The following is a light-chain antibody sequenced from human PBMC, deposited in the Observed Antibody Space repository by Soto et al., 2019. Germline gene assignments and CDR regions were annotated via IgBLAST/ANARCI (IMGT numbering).Light chain of an antibody. Sequence: QSVLTQPASVSGSPGLSITISCTGTSNDVGAYDYVSWYQQHPGKAPKLMIYEINKRPSGVPDRFSGSKSGNTASLTVSGLQAEDEADYYCSSFAGSNNFPYVFGTGTKVTV. J-gene: IGLJ1*01. V-gene: IGLV2-8*01. CDR2: EIN. CDR1: SNDVGAYDY. CDR3: SSFAGSNNFPYV.